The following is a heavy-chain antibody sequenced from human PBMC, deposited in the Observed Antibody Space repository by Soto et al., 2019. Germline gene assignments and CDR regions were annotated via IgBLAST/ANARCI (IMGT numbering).Heavy chain of an antibody. CDR1: GGTFSSYA. Sequence: QVQLVQSGAEVKKPGSSVKVSCKASGGTFSSYAISWVRQAPGQGLEWMGGIIPIFGTANYAQKSQGRVTITADESTSTAYMELSSLRSEDTAVYYCARGGPEMATRDYYFDYWGQGTLVTVSS. V-gene: IGHV1-69*01. CDR2: IIPIFGTA. CDR3: ARGGPEMATRDYYFDY. J-gene: IGHJ4*02. D-gene: IGHD5-12*01.